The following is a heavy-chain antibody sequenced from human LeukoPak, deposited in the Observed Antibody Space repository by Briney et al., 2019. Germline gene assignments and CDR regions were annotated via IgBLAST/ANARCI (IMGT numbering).Heavy chain of an antibody. Sequence: ASVKVSCKASGYTFTGYYMHWVRQAPGQGLEWMGWINPSSGGTNYAQKFQGRVTVTRDTSISTAYMELSRLRSDDTAVYYCARDGGAYCGGDCSILFDYWGQGTLVTVSS. CDR3: ARDGGAYCGGDCSILFDY. CDR2: INPSSGGT. D-gene: IGHD2-21*02. CDR1: GYTFTGYY. V-gene: IGHV1-2*02. J-gene: IGHJ4*02.